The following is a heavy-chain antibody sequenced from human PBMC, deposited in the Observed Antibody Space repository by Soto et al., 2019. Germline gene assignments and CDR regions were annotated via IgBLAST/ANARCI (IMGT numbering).Heavy chain of an antibody. Sequence: GGSLRLSCAASGFTFSSYAMSWVRQAPGKGLEWVSAISGSGGSTYYADSVKGRFTISRDNSKNTLYLQMNSLRAEDTAVYYCAKRKFRQQLGFLDYWGQGTLVTVSS. CDR3: AKRKFRQQLGFLDY. V-gene: IGHV3-23*01. CDR1: GFTFSSYA. D-gene: IGHD6-13*01. J-gene: IGHJ4*02. CDR2: ISGSGGST.